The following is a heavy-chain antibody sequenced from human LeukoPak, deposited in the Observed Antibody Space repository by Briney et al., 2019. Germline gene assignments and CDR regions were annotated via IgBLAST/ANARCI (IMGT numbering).Heavy chain of an antibody. Sequence: GGSLRLSCAASGFTFSDYYMSWIRQAPGKGLEWVSYISSSGSTIYYADSVKGRFTISRDNAKNSLYLQMNSLRAEDTAVYYCAREAQLPYSSSRYDACDYWGQGTLVTVSS. CDR3: AREAQLPYSSSRYDACDY. J-gene: IGHJ4*02. CDR1: GFTFSDYY. V-gene: IGHV3-11*01. CDR2: ISSSGSTI. D-gene: IGHD6-13*01.